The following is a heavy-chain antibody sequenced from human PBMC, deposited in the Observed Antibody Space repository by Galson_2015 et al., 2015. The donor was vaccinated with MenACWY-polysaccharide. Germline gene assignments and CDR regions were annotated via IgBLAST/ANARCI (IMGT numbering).Heavy chain of an antibody. CDR2: LGGSGAGR. D-gene: IGHD6-13*01. J-gene: IGHJ1*01. Sequence: SLRLPCAASGVTLRSYAMSWVRQAPGKGLERVSPLGGSGAGRYYADSAKGRFPISSDNSKNTLYLEMNSLRAEDTAIYYCAKDAIAGIVLTPLRIPLQRWGQGTLVAVSS. CDR3: AKDAIAGIVLTPLRIPLQR. CDR1: GVTLRSYA. V-gene: IGHV3-23*01.